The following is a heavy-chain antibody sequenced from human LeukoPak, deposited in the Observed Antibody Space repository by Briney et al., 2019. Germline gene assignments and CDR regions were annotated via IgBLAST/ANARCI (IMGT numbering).Heavy chain of an antibody. CDR1: GGSISSSSYY. J-gene: IGHJ4*02. CDR2: IYYSGST. D-gene: IGHD3-22*01. V-gene: IGHV4-39*01. CDR3: ARRGYYDSSGDY. Sequence: SETLSLTCTVSGGSISSSSYYWGWIRQPPGKGLEWIGSIYYSGSTYYNPSLKSRVTISVDTSKNQFSLKLGSVTAADTAVYYCARRGYYDSSGDYWGQGTLVTVSS.